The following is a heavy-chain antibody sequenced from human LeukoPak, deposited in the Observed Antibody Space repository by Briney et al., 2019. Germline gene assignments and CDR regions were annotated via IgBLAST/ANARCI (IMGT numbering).Heavy chain of an antibody. J-gene: IGHJ4*02. CDR3: APTAEAYTSWWKV. V-gene: IGHV1-2*02. CDR2: INPDSGFT. D-gene: IGHD3-16*01. Sequence: ASVKVSCKASGYKFTDDYMHWVRQAPGQGLEFMGWINPDSGFTNYAQKFRGRVTMTRDTSISTAYLEVRSLTSDDTAVYYCAPTAEAYTSWWKVWGQGTLVTVSS. CDR1: GYKFTDDY.